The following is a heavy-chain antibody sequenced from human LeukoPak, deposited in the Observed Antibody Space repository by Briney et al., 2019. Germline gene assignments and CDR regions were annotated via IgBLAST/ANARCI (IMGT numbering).Heavy chain of an antibody. CDR1: AYTLTELS. CDR3: ATSLLWFGEFVDY. Sequence: GASVKVSCKVSAYTLTELSMHWVRQAPGKGLEWMGGFDPEDGETIYAQKFQGRVTMTEDTSTDTAYMELSSLRSEDTAVYYCATSLLWFGEFVDYWGQGTLVTVSS. CDR2: FDPEDGET. J-gene: IGHJ4*02. D-gene: IGHD3-10*01. V-gene: IGHV1-24*01.